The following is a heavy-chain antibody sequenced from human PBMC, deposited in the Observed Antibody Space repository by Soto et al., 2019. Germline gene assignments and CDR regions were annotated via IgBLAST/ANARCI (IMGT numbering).Heavy chain of an antibody. D-gene: IGHD6-19*01. CDR1: GFTFSSYA. V-gene: IGHV3-23*01. Sequence: GGSLRLSCAASGFTFSSYAMSWVRQAPGKGLEWVSAISGSGGSTYYADSVKGRFTISRDNSKNTLYLQMNSLRAEDTAVYYCAKEVGEQWLTIKNWFDPWGQGTLVTVSS. CDR3: AKEVGEQWLTIKNWFDP. CDR2: ISGSGGST. J-gene: IGHJ5*02.